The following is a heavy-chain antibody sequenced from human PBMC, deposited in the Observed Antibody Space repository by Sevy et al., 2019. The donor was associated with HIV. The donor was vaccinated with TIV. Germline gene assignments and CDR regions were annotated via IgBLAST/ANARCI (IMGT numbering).Heavy chain of an antibody. CDR2: ISGSGGRT. D-gene: IGHD3-22*01. CDR3: AKAVYASKVEVTNWFDY. CDR1: GFTFGTYA. Sequence: GGSLRLSCAASGFTFGTYAMSWVRQAPGKGLEWVSTISGSGGRTYYADSVKGRFTISRDNSKNTLYLQMNSLRAEDTAVYYCAKAVYASKVEVTNWFDYWGQGTLVTVSS. V-gene: IGHV3-23*01. J-gene: IGHJ4*02.